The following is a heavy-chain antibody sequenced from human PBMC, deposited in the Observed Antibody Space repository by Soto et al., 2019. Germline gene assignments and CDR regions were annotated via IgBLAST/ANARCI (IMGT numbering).Heavy chain of an antibody. CDR1: GTSISSHY. Sequence: QVQLQESGPGLVKPSETLSLTCTVSGTSISSHYWSWIRQPPGKGLEWIGYLYHSGTSNYNPSLRGRVPMSVDTSHNQLSLGLRSVTAADTALYYCARHDLSPVCGYASHYWGPGALVPVSS. J-gene: IGHJ4*02. V-gene: IGHV4-59*08. CDR2: LYHSGTS. D-gene: IGHD5-12*01. CDR3: ARHDLSPVCGYASHY.